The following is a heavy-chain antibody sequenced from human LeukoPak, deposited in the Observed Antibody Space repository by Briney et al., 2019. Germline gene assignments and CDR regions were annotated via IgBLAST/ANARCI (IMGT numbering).Heavy chain of an antibody. CDR3: ARDRHIYCSGGSCYYYGMDV. CDR1: GGSISSYY. V-gene: IGHV4-59*01. D-gene: IGHD2-15*01. J-gene: IGHJ6*02. Sequence: SETLSLTCTVSGGSISSYYWSWIRQPPGKGLEWIGYIYYSGSTNYNPSLKSRVTISVDTSKNQFSLKLSSVTAADTAVYYCARDRHIYCSGGSCYYYGMDVWGQGTTVTVSS. CDR2: IYYSGST.